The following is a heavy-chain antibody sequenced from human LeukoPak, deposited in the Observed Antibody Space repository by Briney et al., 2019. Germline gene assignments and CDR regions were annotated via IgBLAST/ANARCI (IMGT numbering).Heavy chain of an antibody. V-gene: IGHV1-2*02. Sequence: GASVTVSCKASGYTFTGYYMHWVRQAPGQGLEWMGWINPNSGGTNYAQKFQGRVTMTRDTSISTAYMELSRLRSDDTAVYYCASLYCSGGSCFESFDYWGQGTLVTVSS. CDR3: ASLYCSGGSCFESFDY. CDR1: GYTFTGYY. CDR2: INPNSGGT. J-gene: IGHJ4*02. D-gene: IGHD2-15*01.